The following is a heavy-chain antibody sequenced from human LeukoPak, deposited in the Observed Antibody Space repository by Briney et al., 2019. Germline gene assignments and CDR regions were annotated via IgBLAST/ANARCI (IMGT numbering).Heavy chain of an antibody. D-gene: IGHD1-26*01. Sequence: GGSLRLSCAASGFTFSDYYMSWIRQAPGKGLEWVSYISSAGTTIYYADSEKGRFTISRDNAKSSLYLQMNSLRDEDTAVYYCARDPYSGSYGDYYYYYMDVWGKGTTVTISS. V-gene: IGHV3-11*04. J-gene: IGHJ6*03. CDR2: ISSAGTTI. CDR1: GFTFSDYY. CDR3: ARDPYSGSYGDYYYYYMDV.